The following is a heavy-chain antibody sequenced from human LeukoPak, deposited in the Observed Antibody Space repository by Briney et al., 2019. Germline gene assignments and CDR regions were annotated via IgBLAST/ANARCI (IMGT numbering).Heavy chain of an antibody. D-gene: IGHD3-10*01. J-gene: IGHJ5*02. CDR3: ARESVDYYGSGRPDWFDP. CDR2: IIPILGIA. CDR1: GGTFSSYA. Sequence: ASVKVSCKASGGTFSSYAISWVRQAPGQGLEWMGRIIPILGIANYAQKFQGRVTITADKSASTAYMELSSLRSEDAAVYYCARESVDYYGSGRPDWFDPWGQGTLVTVSS. V-gene: IGHV1-69*04.